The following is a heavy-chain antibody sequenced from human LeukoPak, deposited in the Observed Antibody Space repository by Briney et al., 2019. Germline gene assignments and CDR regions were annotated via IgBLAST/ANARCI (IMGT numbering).Heavy chain of an antibody. J-gene: IGHJ6*02. CDR3: ARDTNNGLDV. D-gene: IGHD1-14*01. CDR2: ISSSGRLM. CDR1: GFTFSEYY. Sequence: KAGGSLRLSCAASGFTFSEYYINWIRQAPGKGLEWVSHISSSGRLMQYADSVRGRSTITRDNAQNFMSLQMNNLKPEDTAVYYCARDTNNGLDVWGRGTTVTAS. V-gene: IGHV3-11*01.